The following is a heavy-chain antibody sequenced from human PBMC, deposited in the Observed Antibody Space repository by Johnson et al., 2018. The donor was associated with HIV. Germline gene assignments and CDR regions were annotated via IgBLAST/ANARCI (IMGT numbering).Heavy chain of an antibody. CDR3: TTDLPYCSGHDCYNAFDL. Sequence: VQLVESGGGLVKPGGSLKVSCAASGFTFSNVWMHWVRQAPGKGLEWVGRIKSKTDGGTTDYAAPVKGKFTISRDDSKNTLYLEMNSLKTEDTAVYYCTTDLPYCSGHDCYNAFDLWGQGTTVIVSS. J-gene: IGHJ3*01. V-gene: IGHV3-15*01. CDR1: GFTFSNVW. CDR2: IKSKTDGGTT. D-gene: IGHD2-15*01.